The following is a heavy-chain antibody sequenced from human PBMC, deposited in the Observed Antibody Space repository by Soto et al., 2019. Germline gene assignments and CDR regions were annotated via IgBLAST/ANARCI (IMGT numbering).Heavy chain of an antibody. CDR3: ARENGDYVPNYFDY. Sequence: QVQLQESGPGLVKPSQTLSLTCTVSGGSSSSGGYYWSWIRQHPGKGLEWIGYIYYSGSTYYNPSLKSRVTISVDTSKNQFSLKLSSVTAPDTAVYYCARENGDYVPNYFDYWGQGTLVTVSS. V-gene: IGHV4-31*03. J-gene: IGHJ4*02. CDR1: GGSSSSGGYY. D-gene: IGHD4-17*01. CDR2: IYYSGST.